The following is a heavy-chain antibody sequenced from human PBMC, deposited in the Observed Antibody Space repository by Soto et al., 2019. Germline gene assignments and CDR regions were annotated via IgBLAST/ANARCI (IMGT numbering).Heavy chain of an antibody. V-gene: IGHV1-69*12. D-gene: IGHD3-3*02. J-gene: IGHJ6*01. CDR3: ARDKDRPQLGGNYYYIMDV. Sequence: QVQVEQSGAEVKKPGSSVKVSCKASGGTFSTAAISWVRQAPGQGLEWMGGIMPIFRTADYAQKFQGRVTITADESTSTAYLGLRSLRSEDTAVYYCARDKDRPQLGGNYYYIMDVW. CDR2: IMPIFRTA. CDR1: GGTFSTAA.